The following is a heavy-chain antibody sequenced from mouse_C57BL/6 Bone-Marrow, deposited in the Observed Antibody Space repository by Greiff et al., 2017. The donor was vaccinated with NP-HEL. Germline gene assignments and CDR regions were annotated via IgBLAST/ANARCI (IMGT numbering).Heavy chain of an antibody. CDR1: GYTFTEYT. D-gene: IGHD2-1*01. CDR3: ARHEDNHYGNYEGFAY. CDR2: FYPGSGSI. Sequence: QVQLKESGAELVKPGASVKLSCKASGYTFTEYTIHWVKQRSGQGLEWIGWFYPGSGSIKYNEKFKDKATLTADKSSSTVYMELSRLTSEDSAVYFCARHEDNHYGNYEGFAYWGQGTLVTVSA. J-gene: IGHJ3*01. V-gene: IGHV1-62-2*01.